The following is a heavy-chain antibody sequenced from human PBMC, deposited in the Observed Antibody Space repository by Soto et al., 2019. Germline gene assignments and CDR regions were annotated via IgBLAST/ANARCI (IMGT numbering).Heavy chain of an antibody. Sequence: EASVKVSCKASGGTFSSYAISWVRQAPGQGLEWMGGIIPIFGTANYAQKFQGRVTITADESTSPAYMELSSLRSEDTAGYYCARFRDTAMVTDYYNWGMDVWGQGTTVTVSS. J-gene: IGHJ6*02. V-gene: IGHV1-69*13. D-gene: IGHD5-18*01. CDR2: IIPIFGTA. CDR3: ARFRDTAMVTDYYNWGMDV. CDR1: GGTFSSYA.